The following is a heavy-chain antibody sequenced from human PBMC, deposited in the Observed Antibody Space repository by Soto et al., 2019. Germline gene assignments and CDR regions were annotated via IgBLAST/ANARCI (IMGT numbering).Heavy chain of an antibody. V-gene: IGHV1-18*01. CDR3: ARDDPIAVAGTDYYYYGMDV. CDR2: ISAYNGNT. J-gene: IGHJ6*02. Sequence: QVQLVQSGAEVKKPGASVKVSCKASGYTFTSYGISWVRQDPGQGLEWMGWISAYNGNTNYAQKLQGRVTMTTDISTSTAYMELRSLRSDDTAVYYCARDDPIAVAGTDYYYYGMDVWGQGTTVTVSS. CDR1: GYTFTSYG. D-gene: IGHD6-19*01.